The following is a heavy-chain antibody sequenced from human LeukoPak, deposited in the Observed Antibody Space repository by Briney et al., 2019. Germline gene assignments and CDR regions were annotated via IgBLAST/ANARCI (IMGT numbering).Heavy chain of an antibody. J-gene: IGHJ4*02. CDR3: ARGFYYYDSSGLFDY. CDR1: GYTFTSYG. CDR2: INAGNGNT. D-gene: IGHD3-22*01. Sequence: ASVKVSCKASGYTFTSYGISWVRQAPGQRLEWMGWINAGNGNTKYSQEFQGRVTITRDTSASTAYMELSSLRSEDMAVYYCARGFYYYDSSGLFDYWGQGTLVTVSS. V-gene: IGHV1-3*03.